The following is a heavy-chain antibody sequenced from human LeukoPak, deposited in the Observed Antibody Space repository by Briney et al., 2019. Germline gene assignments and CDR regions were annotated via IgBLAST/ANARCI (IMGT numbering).Heavy chain of an antibody. CDR2: IYYIGST. V-gene: IGHV4-39*07. D-gene: IGHD2-2*01. Sequence: SETLSLTCTVSGGSISSSTYYWGWIRQPPGKRLEWIGSIYYIGSTYYNPSLKSRVTISVDRSKNQFSLKVSSVTAADTAVYYCARSLVVPAAYYYYYYMDVWGRGTTVTVSS. J-gene: IGHJ6*03. CDR3: ARSLVVPAAYYYYYYMDV. CDR1: GGSISSSTYY.